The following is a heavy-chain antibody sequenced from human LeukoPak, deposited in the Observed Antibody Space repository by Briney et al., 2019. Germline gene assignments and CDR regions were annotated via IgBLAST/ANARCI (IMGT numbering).Heavy chain of an antibody. D-gene: IGHD2-2*01. CDR1: RGSITNSSCY. V-gene: IGHV4-39*01. CDR3: ARRAVVPAAVSYFDN. J-gene: IGHJ4*02. CDR2: IYYTGTT. Sequence: PSETLSLTCAVFRGSITNSSCYWGWIRQPPGKGLEWIGGIYYTGTTYYSPSLNSRITISMDTSQNQFSLRLASVTAADTALYYCARRAVVPAAVSYFDNWGQGTLVTVSS.